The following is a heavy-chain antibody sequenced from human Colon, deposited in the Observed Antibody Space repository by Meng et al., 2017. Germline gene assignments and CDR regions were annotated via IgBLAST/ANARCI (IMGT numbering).Heavy chain of an antibody. Sequence: QLQLQESGSGLVKPSQTLSLTCAVSGDSIRSGCYSWSWIRQPLGKGLEWIGYIYHSGSPNYNPSLKSRVTISVDTSKNQFSLKLSSVTAADTAVYYCASYQLLWGRVYWGQGTLVTVSS. D-gene: IGHD2-2*01. CDR3: ASYQLLWGRVY. V-gene: IGHV4-30-2*01. J-gene: IGHJ4*02. CDR1: GDSIRSGCYS. CDR2: IYHSGSP.